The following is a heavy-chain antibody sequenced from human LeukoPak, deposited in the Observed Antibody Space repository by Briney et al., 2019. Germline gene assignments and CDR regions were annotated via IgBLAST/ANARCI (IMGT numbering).Heavy chain of an antibody. Sequence: PSETQSLTCAVYGGSFSGYYWSWIRQPPGKGLEWIGEINHSGSTNYNPSLKSRVTISVDTSKNQFSLKLSSVTAADTAVYYCARCFGVVIIEYYYYYGMDVWGQGTTVTVSS. D-gene: IGHD3-3*01. CDR1: GGSFSGYY. J-gene: IGHJ6*02. V-gene: IGHV4-34*01. CDR3: ARCFGVVIIEYYYYYGMDV. CDR2: INHSGST.